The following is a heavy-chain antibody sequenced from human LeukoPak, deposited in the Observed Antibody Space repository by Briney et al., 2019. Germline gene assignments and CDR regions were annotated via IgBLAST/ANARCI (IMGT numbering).Heavy chain of an antibody. V-gene: IGHV4-59*08. CDR1: GGSISNYY. Sequence: SETLSLTCTVSGGSISNYYWSWIRQPPGKGLEWIGYIYYSGSTSHNPSLQSRVTMSVDMSKNQFSPKLTSVTAADTAVYYCARRFRIAAAGTDWFDPWGQGTLVTVSS. CDR2: IYYSGST. D-gene: IGHD6-13*01. J-gene: IGHJ5*02. CDR3: ARRFRIAAAGTDWFDP.